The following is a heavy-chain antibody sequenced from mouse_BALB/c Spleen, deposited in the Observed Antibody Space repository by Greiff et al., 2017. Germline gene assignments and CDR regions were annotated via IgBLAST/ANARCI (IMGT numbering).Heavy chain of an antibody. Sequence: EVKLVESGGGLVQPGGSLKLSCAASGFTFSSYTMSWVRQTPEKRLEWVAYISNGGGSTYYPDTVKGRFTISRDNAKNTLYLQMSSLKSEDTAMYYCARRWSSYWYFDVWGAGTTVTVSS. D-gene: IGHD2-3*01. CDR1: GFTFSSYT. CDR3: ARRWSSYWYFDV. J-gene: IGHJ1*01. V-gene: IGHV5-12-2*01. CDR2: ISNGGGST.